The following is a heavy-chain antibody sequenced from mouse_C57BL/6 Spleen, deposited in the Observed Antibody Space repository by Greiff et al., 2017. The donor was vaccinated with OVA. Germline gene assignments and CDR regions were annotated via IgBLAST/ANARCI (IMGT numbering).Heavy chain of an antibody. D-gene: IGHD2-4*01. Sequence: DVHLVESGGGLVQPGGSLKLSCAASGFTFRDYGMAWVRQAPRKGPEWVAFISNLAYSIYYADTVTGRFTISRENAKNTLYLEMSSLRSEDTAMYYCARTGDYAWFAYWGQGTLVTVSA. V-gene: IGHV5-15*01. CDR3: ARTGDYAWFAY. CDR2: ISNLAYSI. CDR1: GFTFRDYG. J-gene: IGHJ3*01.